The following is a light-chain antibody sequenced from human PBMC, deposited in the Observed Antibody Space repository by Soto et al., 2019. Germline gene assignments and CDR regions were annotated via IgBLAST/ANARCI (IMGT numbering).Light chain of an antibody. CDR1: QGIGND. Sequence: IQLTQSPSSLSASVGDRVTITCRASQGIGNDLGWYQQRPGKAPKLLIYAASSLQSGVPSRFSGSGSGTDFTLTISSLQPEDFATYYCQQSYSTPRTFGQGTKVDIK. J-gene: IGKJ1*01. V-gene: IGKV1-39*01. CDR3: QQSYSTPRT. CDR2: AAS.